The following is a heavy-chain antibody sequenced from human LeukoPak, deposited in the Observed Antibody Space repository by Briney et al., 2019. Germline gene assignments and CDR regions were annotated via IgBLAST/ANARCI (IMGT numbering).Heavy chain of an antibody. J-gene: IGHJ3*02. D-gene: IGHD3-10*01. CDR3: ARVDTNYYGSGSSRRDAFDI. CDR2: IYYSGTT. Sequence: SETLSLTCTVSGGSISGSGYYWAWIRQPPEKGLEWIGSIYYSGTTYFNPSLKSRITISIDTSKNQFSLKLTSVTAADTAVYYCARVDTNYYGSGSSRRDAFDIWGQGTMVTVSS. CDR1: GGSISGSGYY. V-gene: IGHV4-39*07.